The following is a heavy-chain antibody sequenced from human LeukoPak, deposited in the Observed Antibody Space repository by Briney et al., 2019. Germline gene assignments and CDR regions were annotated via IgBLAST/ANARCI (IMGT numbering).Heavy chain of an antibody. CDR1: GGSISSGGYS. V-gene: IGHV4-30-2*01. J-gene: IGHJ5*02. CDR2: IYHSGST. CDR3: ARGFLEWLSQLWFNP. D-gene: IGHD3-3*01. Sequence: SETLSLTCAVSGGSISSGGYSWSWIRQPPGKGLEWIGYIYHSGSTYYNPSLKSRVTISVDRSKNQFSLKLSSVTAADTAVYYCARGFLEWLSQLWFNPWGQGTLVTVSS.